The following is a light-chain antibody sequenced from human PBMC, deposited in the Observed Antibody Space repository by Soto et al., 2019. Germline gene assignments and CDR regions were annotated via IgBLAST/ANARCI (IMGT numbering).Light chain of an antibody. CDR2: GAS. J-gene: IGKJ3*01. CDR1: QSVSSN. V-gene: IGKV3-15*01. CDR3: QQYNNWPFA. Sequence: EIVMIQFPATLFVSTGERATLSCRASQSVSSNLAWYQQKPGQAPRLLIYGASTRATGIPARFSGSGSGTEFTLTISSLQSEDFAVYYCQQYNNWPFAFGPGTKVDIK.